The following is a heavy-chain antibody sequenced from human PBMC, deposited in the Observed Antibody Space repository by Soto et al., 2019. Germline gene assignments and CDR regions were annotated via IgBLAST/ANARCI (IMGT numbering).Heavy chain of an antibody. CDR2: INSDGSST. V-gene: IGHV3-74*01. CDR3: ASDYGFGMDV. CDR1: GFTFSSYW. J-gene: IGHJ6*02. Sequence: GSRRPFCSTPGFTFSSYWTQWVRRDPGKGLVWVSRINSDGSSTSYADSVKGRFTISRDNAKNTLYLQMNSLIAEDTAVYYGASDYGFGMDVWGPGTTVTVSS. D-gene: IGHD4-17*01.